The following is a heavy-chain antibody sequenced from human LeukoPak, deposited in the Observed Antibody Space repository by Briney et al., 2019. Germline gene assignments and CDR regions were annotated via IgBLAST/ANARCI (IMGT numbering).Heavy chain of an antibody. Sequence: ASVKVSCKASGYTFTNFGISWVRQAPGQGLEWMGWISAYNGSTDYAQNLQGRVTMTTDTSTSTAYMELRSLRSDDTAVYYCARDPLGYCSSTSCYTWGIYFDYWGQGTLVTVSS. CDR2: ISAYNGST. D-gene: IGHD2-2*02. J-gene: IGHJ4*02. CDR1: GYTFTNFG. V-gene: IGHV1-18*01. CDR3: ARDPLGYCSSTSCYTWGIYFDY.